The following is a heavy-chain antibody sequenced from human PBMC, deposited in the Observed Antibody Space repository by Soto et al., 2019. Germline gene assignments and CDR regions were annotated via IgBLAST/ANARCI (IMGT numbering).Heavy chain of an antibody. CDR2: IYYSGST. CDR3: ARVGYCTNGVCYTSQYYFDY. D-gene: IGHD2-8*01. J-gene: IGHJ4*02. CDR1: GGSVSSGSYY. Sequence: QVQLQESGPGLVKPSETLSLTCTVSGGSVSSGSYYWSWIRQPPGKGLEWIGYIYYSGSTNYNPSLKSRVTILVDTSKNQFSLKLSSVTAADTAVYYCARVGYCTNGVCYTSQYYFDYWGQGTLVTVSS. V-gene: IGHV4-61*01.